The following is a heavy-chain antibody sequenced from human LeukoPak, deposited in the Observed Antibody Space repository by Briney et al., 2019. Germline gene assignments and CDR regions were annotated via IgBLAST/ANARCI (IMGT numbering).Heavy chain of an antibody. V-gene: IGHV1-18*01. CDR2: ISAYNGNT. Sequence: ASVKVSCKASGYTFTSYGISWVRQAPGQGLEWMGWISAYNGNTNYAQKLQGRVTTTIDTSTSTAYMELRSLRSDDTAVYYCARDHARGYSYGADYWGQGTLVTVSS. CDR3: ARDHARGYSYGADY. D-gene: IGHD5-18*01. CDR1: GYTFTSYG. J-gene: IGHJ4*02.